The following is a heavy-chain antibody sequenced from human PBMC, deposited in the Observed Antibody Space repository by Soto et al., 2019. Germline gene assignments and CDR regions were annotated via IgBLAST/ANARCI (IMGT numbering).Heavy chain of an antibody. D-gene: IGHD3-3*01. V-gene: IGHV3-30*18. Sequence: PGGSLRLSCAASGFTFSNYGMHWVRQAPGKGLEWVAFISDDGSNKYYADSMKGRFTMSRDNSKSTLYLQMSSLRVEDTAVYYCTKRRNVLRFLEWSSGMEVWGQGTKVTVSS. CDR3: TKRRNVLRFLEWSSGMEV. J-gene: IGHJ6*02. CDR1: GFTFSNYG. CDR2: ISDDGSNK.